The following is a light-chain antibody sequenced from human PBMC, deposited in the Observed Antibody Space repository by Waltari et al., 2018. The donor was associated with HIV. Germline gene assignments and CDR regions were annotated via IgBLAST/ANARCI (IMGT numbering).Light chain of an antibody. V-gene: IGLV1-44*01. Sequence: QSVLTQPPSASPPPGPRVTIPSHGSRPNIGRTTLHCNQQLPGTAPKLLIYTNNQRPSGVPDRFSGSKSGTSASLAISGLQSEDEADYYCAAWDDSLNGFYVFGTGTKVTVL. J-gene: IGLJ1*01. CDR2: TNN. CDR1: RPNIGRTT. CDR3: AAWDDSLNGFYV.